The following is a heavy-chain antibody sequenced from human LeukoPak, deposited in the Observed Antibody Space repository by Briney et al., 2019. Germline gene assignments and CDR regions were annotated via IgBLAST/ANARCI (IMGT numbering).Heavy chain of an antibody. D-gene: IGHD2-15*01. J-gene: IGHJ6*02. Sequence: GGSLRLSCAASGFTFSSYAMSWVRQAPGKGLEWVSGISGSGGSTYYADSVKGRFSISRDNSESAVYLQMNSLRAEDTAVYYCASGIIGGYYYNGMDVWGQGTTVTVSS. CDR2: ISGSGGST. CDR1: GFTFSSYA. CDR3: ASGIIGGYYYNGMDV. V-gene: IGHV3-23*01.